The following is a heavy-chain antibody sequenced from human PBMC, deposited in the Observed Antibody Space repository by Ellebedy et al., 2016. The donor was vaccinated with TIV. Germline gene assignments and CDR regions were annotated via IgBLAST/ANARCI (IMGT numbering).Heavy chain of an antibody. CDR3: ARSSSAVDDAFDI. V-gene: IGHV1-2*02. D-gene: IGHD2-2*01. CDR1: GDTFIGYY. CDR2: INPNSGAT. J-gene: IGHJ3*02. Sequence: ASVKVSXXAFGDTFIGYYIHWVRQPPGQGLEWMGWINPNSGATNYVQKFQGRVSMTRDTSMTRNTSINTLYMELMSLRSDDTAVYYCARSSSAVDDAFDIWGQGAVVTVS.